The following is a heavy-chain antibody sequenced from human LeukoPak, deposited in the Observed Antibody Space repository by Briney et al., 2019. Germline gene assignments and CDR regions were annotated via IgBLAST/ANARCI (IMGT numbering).Heavy chain of an antibody. D-gene: IGHD3-9*01. J-gene: IGHJ4*02. Sequence: GGSLTLSCAASGFTFSSYSMNWVRQAPGKGLEWVSSIINSGSYMYYADSVKGRFTISRDNSKNMLYLQLNSLRAEDTAVYYCAKGDPPTYYDILTGQDYWGQGTLVTVSS. V-gene: IGHV3-21*04. CDR3: AKGDPPTYYDILTGQDY. CDR2: IINSGSYM. CDR1: GFTFSSYS.